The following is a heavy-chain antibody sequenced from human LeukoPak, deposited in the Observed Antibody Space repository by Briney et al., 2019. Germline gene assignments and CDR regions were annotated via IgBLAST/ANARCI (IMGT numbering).Heavy chain of an antibody. V-gene: IGHV3-7*01. CDR2: IKQDGSEK. Sequence: AGGSLRPSCAASGFTFSSYWMSWVRQAPGKGLGWVANIKQDGSEKYYVDSVKGRFTISRDNAKNSLYLQMNSLRAEDTAVYYCARDGVNWGYTFDYWGQGTLVTVSS. J-gene: IGHJ4*02. D-gene: IGHD7-27*01. CDR3: ARDGVNWGYTFDY. CDR1: GFTFSSYW.